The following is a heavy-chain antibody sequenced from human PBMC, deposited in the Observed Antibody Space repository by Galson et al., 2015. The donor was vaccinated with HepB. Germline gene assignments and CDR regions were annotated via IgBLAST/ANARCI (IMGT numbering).Heavy chain of an antibody. CDR1: GLSSVTNW. CDR3: ARLKAVAAAGAGYLDY. CDR2: IDLDDSET. V-gene: IGHV5-51*03. J-gene: IGHJ4*02. Sequence: QSGAEVKKPGESLRISCTVSGLSSVTNWIAWVRQMPEKGLELMGIIDLDDSETRYSPSFEGQVTISADGSIDTAYLQWSSLKASDSAIYFCARLKAVAAAGAGYLDYWGQGALITVSS. D-gene: IGHD6-13*01.